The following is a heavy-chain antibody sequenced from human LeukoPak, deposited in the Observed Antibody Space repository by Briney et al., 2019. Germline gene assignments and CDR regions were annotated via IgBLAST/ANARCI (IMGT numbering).Heavy chain of an antibody. CDR1: GYSISSGYY. CDR2: IYHSGST. J-gene: IGHJ5*02. Sequence: SETLSLTCSVSGYSISSGYYWGWIRQPPGKGLEWIGSIYHSGSTYYNPSLKSRVTISVDTSKNQFSLKLSSVTAADTAMYYCARGPITIFGVVIIGCWFDPWGQGTLVTVSS. CDR3: ARGPITIFGVVIIGCWFDP. V-gene: IGHV4-38-2*02. D-gene: IGHD3-3*01.